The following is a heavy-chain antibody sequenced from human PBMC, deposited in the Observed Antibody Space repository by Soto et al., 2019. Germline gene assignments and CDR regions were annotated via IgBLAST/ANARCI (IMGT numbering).Heavy chain of an antibody. Sequence: GGSLRLSCAASGFTFCINAMSWVRQAPGKGLEWVSAISANGQGIYYADSVRGRFTISRDNSKNTVFLHMDSLRAEDTAVYYCAKDRDYPRDQFHYWGQGTLVTVSS. D-gene: IGHD2-2*01. J-gene: IGHJ4*02. CDR3: AKDRDYPRDQFHY. CDR1: GFTFCINA. V-gene: IGHV3-23*01. CDR2: ISANGQGI.